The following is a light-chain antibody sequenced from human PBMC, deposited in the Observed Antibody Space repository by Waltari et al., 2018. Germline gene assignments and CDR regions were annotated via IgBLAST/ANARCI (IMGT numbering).Light chain of an antibody. CDR3: GTWDSSLSGAV. V-gene: IGLV1-51*02. Sequence: QSVLTQPPSVSAAPGQRVTISCSGGSSNLGNNYVSWYRQFPGTAPKLLIYENSERPSGIPGRCSGSKSGTSATLDITGLQAGDEADYYCGTWDSSLSGAVFGGGTHLTVL. CDR2: ENS. J-gene: IGLJ7*01. CDR1: SSNLGNNY.